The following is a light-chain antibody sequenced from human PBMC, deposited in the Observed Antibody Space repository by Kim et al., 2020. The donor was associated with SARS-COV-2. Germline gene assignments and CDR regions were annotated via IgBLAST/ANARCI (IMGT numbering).Light chain of an antibody. J-gene: IGKJ4*01. CDR2: DAS. CDR3: QQRGNGLT. V-gene: IGKV3-11*01. CDR1: QSVSSY. Sequence: EIVLTQSPATLSLSPGERATLSCRASQSVSSYLAWYQQKPGQAPRLLIYDASNRATGIPARFSGSGSGTDFTLTISSLEPEDFAVYYCQQRGNGLTFGGGTKVDIK.